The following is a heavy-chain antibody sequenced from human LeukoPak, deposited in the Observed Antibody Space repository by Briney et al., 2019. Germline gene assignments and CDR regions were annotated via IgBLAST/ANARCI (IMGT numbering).Heavy chain of an antibody. CDR2: ISGDGGST. CDR1: GFTFDDYA. D-gene: IGHD2-2*01. CDR3: AKDLMPYQLPQEYYFDY. J-gene: IGHJ4*02. V-gene: IGHV3-43*02. Sequence: GGSLRLSCAASGFTFDDYAMHWVRQAPGKGLEWVSLISGDGGSTYYADSVKGRFTISRDNSKNSLYLQKNSLRTEDTALYYCAKDLMPYQLPQEYYFDYWGQGTLVTVSS.